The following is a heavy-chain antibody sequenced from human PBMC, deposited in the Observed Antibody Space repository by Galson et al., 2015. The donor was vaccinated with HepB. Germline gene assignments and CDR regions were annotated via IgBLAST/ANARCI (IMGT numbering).Heavy chain of an antibody. CDR3: ARDRDYVFDS. J-gene: IGHJ4*02. Sequence: CKASGYTFTSNGLSWVRQAPGQGLEWMGWISANSGNTNYAQKLQGRVTMTTDTATSTAYMELRSLKYVDTAIYYCARDRDYVFDSWGQGTLVTVSS. CDR2: ISANSGNT. CDR1: GYTFTSNG. V-gene: IGHV1-18*01. D-gene: IGHD3-16*01.